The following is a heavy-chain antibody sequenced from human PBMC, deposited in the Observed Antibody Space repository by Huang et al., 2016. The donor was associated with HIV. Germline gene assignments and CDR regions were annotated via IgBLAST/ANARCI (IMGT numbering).Heavy chain of an antibody. CDR2: IRPLCRAT. CDR3: AMSLRYQYDSRSYWGRYFDY. CDR1: GGSFSDQI. V-gene: IGHV1-69*01. D-gene: IGHD3-16*01. Sequence: QVQLEQSGPAVRKPGSSVKVSCQASGGSFSDQIISWVRQAPGQRCEWLGVIRPLCRATAYAHECKGRVTMTADDSTATIYRELNSLTSEDTAVYYCAMSLRYQYDSRSYWGRYFDYWGQGTLVTVSS. J-gene: IGHJ4*02.